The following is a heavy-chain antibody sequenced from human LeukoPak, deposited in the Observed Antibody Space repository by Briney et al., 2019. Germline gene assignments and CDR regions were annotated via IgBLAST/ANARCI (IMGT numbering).Heavy chain of an antibody. CDR3: ARGGDMRVVGAFDI. CDR2: ISAYNGNT. Sequence: ASVKVSCKASGYTFTSYGINWVRQAPGQGLEWMEWISAYNGNTNYAQKLQGRVTMTRDTSTSTVYMELRSLRSDDTALYYCARGGDMRVVGAFDIWGQGTMVTVSS. CDR1: GYTFTSYG. V-gene: IGHV1-18*01. D-gene: IGHD3-22*01. J-gene: IGHJ3*02.